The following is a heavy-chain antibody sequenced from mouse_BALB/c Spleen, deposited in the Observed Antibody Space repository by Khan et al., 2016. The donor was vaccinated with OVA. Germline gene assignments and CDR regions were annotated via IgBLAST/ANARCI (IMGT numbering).Heavy chain of an antibody. CDR1: GSNIKDYY. J-gene: IGHJ2*01. V-gene: IGHV14-4*02. CDR2: IDPENGDT. CDR3: NAGYFDY. Sequence: VQLKQSGAELVRSGASVKLSCTASGSNIKDYYMHWVKQRPEQGLEWIGWIDPENGDTEYAPKFQGKATMTADTSSNTAYLQLSSLTSEDTAVYYCNAGYFDYGGQGTTLTVSS.